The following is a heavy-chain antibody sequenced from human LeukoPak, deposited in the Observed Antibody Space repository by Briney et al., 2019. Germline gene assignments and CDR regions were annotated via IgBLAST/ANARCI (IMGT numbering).Heavy chain of an antibody. J-gene: IGHJ5*02. V-gene: IGHV1-8*01. CDR1: GYTFSSYD. CDR3: ARGLSGYDLGGGLFGP. CDR2: MKPNSGNT. D-gene: IGHD5-12*01. Sequence: GASVKVSCKASGYTFSSYDINWVRQATGQGLEWMGWMKPNSGNTGYAQKFRGRVTMTRNTSLNTAYMELSSLTSEDTAVYYCARGLSGYDLGGGLFGPWGQGTLGPVSS.